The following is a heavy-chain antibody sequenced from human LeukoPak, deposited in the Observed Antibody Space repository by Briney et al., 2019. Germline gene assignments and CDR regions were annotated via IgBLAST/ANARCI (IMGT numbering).Heavy chain of an antibody. CDR2: ISYDGSNK. CDR3: ARDSDYYYGMDV. CDR1: GLTFSSYA. V-gene: IGHV3-30*04. Sequence: GRSLRLSCAASGLTFSSYAMHWVRQAPGKGLEWVAVISYDGSNKYYADSVKGRFTISRDNSKNTLYLQMNSLRAEDTAVYYCARDSDYYYGMDVWGKGTTVTVSS. J-gene: IGHJ6*04.